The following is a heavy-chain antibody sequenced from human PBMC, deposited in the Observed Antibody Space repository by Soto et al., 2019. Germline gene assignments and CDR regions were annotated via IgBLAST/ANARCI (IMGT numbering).Heavy chain of an antibody. Sequence: SVKVSCKASGGTFSSYAISWVRQAPGQGLKWMGGIIPIFGTANYAQKFQGRVTITADESTSTAYMELSSLRSEDTAVYYCARARGGTGTTWWANYYGMDVWGQGTTVTVSS. V-gene: IGHV1-69*13. CDR1: GGTFSSYA. D-gene: IGHD1-7*01. CDR2: IIPIFGTA. CDR3: ARARGGTGTTWWANYYGMDV. J-gene: IGHJ6*02.